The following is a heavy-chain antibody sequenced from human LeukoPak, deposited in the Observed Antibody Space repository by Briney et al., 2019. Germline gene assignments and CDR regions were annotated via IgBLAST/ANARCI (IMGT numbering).Heavy chain of an antibody. V-gene: IGHV4-4*02. J-gene: IGHJ4*02. Sequence: PSGALSLTCDVSGXSISRNYAWSWVRQPPGKGLEWIGEIYHSGCISYNPSLKSRVTMSVDKSKNQFYLKLTSVTAADTAVYFCVRGGYWAFDYWGQGTLVTVSS. D-gene: IGHD6-25*01. CDR2: IYHSGCI. CDR3: VRGGYWAFDY. CDR1: GXSISRNYA.